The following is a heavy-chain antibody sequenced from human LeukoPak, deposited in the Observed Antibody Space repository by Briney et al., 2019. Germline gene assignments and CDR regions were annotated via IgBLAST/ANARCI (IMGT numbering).Heavy chain of an antibody. D-gene: IGHD3-16*02. CDR2: ISAYNGNT. J-gene: IGHJ4*02. CDR3: ARGPYTFGGVIVIPEFDY. CDR1: GYTFTSYG. V-gene: IGHV1-18*01. Sequence: ASVKVSCKASGYTFTSYGISWVRQAPGQGLERMGWISAYNGNTNYAQKLQGRVTMTTDTSTSTAYMELRSLRSDDTAVYYCARGPYTFGGVIVIPEFDYWGQGTLVTVSS.